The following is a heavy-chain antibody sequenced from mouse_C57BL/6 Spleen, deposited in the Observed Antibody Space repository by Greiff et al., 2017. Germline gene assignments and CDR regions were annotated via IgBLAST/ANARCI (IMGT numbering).Heavy chain of an antibody. J-gene: IGHJ1*03. V-gene: IGHV1-72*01. CDR2: IDPNSGGT. D-gene: IGHD1-1*01. CDR1: GYTFTSYW. CDR3: ARLGFMGTVVATEYFDV. Sequence: QVQLKQPGAELVKPGASVKLSCKASGYTFTSYWMHWVKQRPGRGLEWIGRIDPNSGGTKYNEKFKSKDTLTVDKPSSTAYMQLSSLTSEDSAVYYCARLGFMGTVVATEYFDVWGTGTTVTVSS.